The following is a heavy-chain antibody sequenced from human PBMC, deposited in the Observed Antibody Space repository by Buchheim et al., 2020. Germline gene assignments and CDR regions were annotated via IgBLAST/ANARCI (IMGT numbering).Heavy chain of an antibody. D-gene: IGHD3-16*01. CDR3: ARGDDL. CDR1: GGTFSSAV. CDR2: IIPVFGTL. V-gene: IGHV1-69*06. Sequence: QLVQSGAEVKRPGSSVKVSCRASGGTFSSAVIGWVRHAPGHGLEWMGGIIPVFGTLNYAQQFQGRLSIAADRSTSTVHMELSSLTSDDTAVYFCARGDDLWGRGTL. J-gene: IGHJ2*01.